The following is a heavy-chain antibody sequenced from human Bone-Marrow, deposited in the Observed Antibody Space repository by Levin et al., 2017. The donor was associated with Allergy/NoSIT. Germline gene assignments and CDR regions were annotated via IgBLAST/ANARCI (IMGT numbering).Heavy chain of an antibody. Sequence: GESLKISCAASGFTFSSYWMSWVRQAPGKGLEWVANIKQDGSEKYYVDSVKGRFTISRDNAKNSLYLQMNSLRAEDTAVYYCAREDPYGSYHHHWGQGTLVTVSS. J-gene: IGHJ5*02. CDR3: AREDPYGSYHHH. CDR2: IKQDGSEK. D-gene: IGHD1-26*01. V-gene: IGHV3-7*01. CDR1: GFTFSSYW.